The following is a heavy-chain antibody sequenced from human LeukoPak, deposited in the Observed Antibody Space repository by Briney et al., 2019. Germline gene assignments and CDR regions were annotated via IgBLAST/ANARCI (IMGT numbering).Heavy chain of an antibody. D-gene: IGHD1-7*01. CDR1: GFTFSSYS. J-gene: IGHJ4*02. Sequence: GGSLRRSCAASGFTFSSYSMNWVRPAPGKELKWVSSISSSSSYIYYADSVKGRFTISRDNAKNSLYLQMNSLRAEDTAVYYCARVYWNYRYFDYWGQGTLVTVSS. CDR2: ISSSSSYI. CDR3: ARVYWNYRYFDY. V-gene: IGHV3-21*01.